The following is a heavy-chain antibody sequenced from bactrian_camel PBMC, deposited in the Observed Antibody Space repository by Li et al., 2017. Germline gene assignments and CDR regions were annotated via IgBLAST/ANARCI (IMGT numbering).Heavy chain of an antibody. Sequence: QVQLVESGGGLVQPGGSLRLSCAASGFTFSIVSMYWVHQAPGKGLEWVSSINSDGATTYYADSVKGRFTISRDSAKNTVYLQMNSLTSEDAALYYCAAPRAIVGWAYEYNYWGGLILLIGARGPRSPSP. D-gene: IGHD5*01. CDR2: INSDGATT. J-gene: IGHJ6*01. V-gene: IGHV3S1*01. CDR1: GFTFSIVS. CDR3: AAPRAIVGWAYEYNYWGGLILL.